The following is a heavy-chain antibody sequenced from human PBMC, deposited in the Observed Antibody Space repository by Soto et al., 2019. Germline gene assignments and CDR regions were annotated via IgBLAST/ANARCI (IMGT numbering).Heavy chain of an antibody. CDR3: ARFGTSYDTSGLLY. V-gene: IGHV3-74*01. J-gene: IGHJ4*02. CDR2: ISSGGTTT. Sequence: EVQLVESGGGLVQPGGSLRLSCAASGFTFGSHWMHWVRQAPGKGLVYVSRISSGGTTTNYAESVKGRFTISRDNARNTLYLQMNSLRVEDTAVYYCARFGTSYDTSGLLYWGQGTPVTVSS. D-gene: IGHD3-22*01. CDR1: GFTFGSHW.